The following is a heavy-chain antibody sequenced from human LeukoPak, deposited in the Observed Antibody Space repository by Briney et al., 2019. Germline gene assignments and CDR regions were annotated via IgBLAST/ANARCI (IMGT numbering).Heavy chain of an antibody. CDR1: SGSISSAY. V-gene: IGHV4-59*01. Sequence: PSETLSLTCTVSSGSISSAYWSWIRQPPGKGLEWIGYIYYSGSTNYSPSLKGRVTISVDTSKNQFSLKLSSVTAADTAVYYCARQRNSNYFDYWGQGTLITVSS. CDR2: IYYSGST. J-gene: IGHJ4*02. CDR3: ARQRNSNYFDY. D-gene: IGHD4-23*01.